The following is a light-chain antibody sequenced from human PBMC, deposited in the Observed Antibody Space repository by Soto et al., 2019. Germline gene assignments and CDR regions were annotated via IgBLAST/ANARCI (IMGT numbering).Light chain of an antibody. CDR1: QSVSTN. J-gene: IGKJ3*01. V-gene: IGKV3D-15*03. Sequence: EIVMTQSPATLSVSPGERATLSCRASQSVSTNLAWYQQKPGQAPRLLIYGPSIRATGIPARFSGSGSGTEFTLTINILQSEDFALYYFQDYDKWPPGFTFGPGIRVDNK. CDR3: QDYDKWPPGFT. CDR2: GPS.